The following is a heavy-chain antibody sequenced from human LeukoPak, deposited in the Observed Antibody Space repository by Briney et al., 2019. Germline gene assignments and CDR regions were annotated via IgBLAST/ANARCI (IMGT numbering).Heavy chain of an antibody. J-gene: IGHJ6*02. V-gene: IGHV3-74*01. Sequence: GGSLRLSCAASGFTFSSYWMSWVRQTPGKGLMWVSQINSDGSATSCADPVKGRCTISRDNAKNMLYLEMNSLRVEDTAVYFCTRDHGLDVWGQGTTVTVSS. CDR2: INSDGSAT. CDR3: TRDHGLDV. CDR1: GFTFSSYW.